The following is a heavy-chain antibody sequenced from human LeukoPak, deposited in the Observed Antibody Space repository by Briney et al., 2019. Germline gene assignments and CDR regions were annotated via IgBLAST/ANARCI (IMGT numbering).Heavy chain of an antibody. CDR2: IYHSGST. D-gene: IGHD3-3*01. V-gene: IGHV4-38-2*02. CDR3: ARAGNFWSDSYLNWFDP. J-gene: IGHJ5*02. Sequence: SETLSLACTVSGYSISSGYYWGWIRQPPGKRLEWIGGIYHSGSTYYNPSLNSRVTISVDTSKTQFSLQLSSVTAADTAVYYCARAGNFWSDSYLNWFDPWGPGNLVTVSS. CDR1: GYSISSGYY.